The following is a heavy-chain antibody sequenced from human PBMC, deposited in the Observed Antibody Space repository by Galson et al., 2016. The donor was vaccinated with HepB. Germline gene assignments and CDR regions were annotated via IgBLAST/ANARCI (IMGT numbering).Heavy chain of an antibody. V-gene: IGHV3-33*01. J-gene: IGHJ6*02. CDR3: ARDRGEGYDFSSGYYTSYGLDV. D-gene: IGHD3-3*01. CDR1: GFSFSDFA. Sequence: SLRLSCAASGFSFSDFAMHWVRQAPGKGLEWVAVIWFDGKTQYYADSVKGRFTPSRGDSVTTLSLQMNSLRVEDTAIIYCARDRGEGYDFSSGYYTSYGLDVWGQGTTVTVSS. CDR2: IWFDGKTQ.